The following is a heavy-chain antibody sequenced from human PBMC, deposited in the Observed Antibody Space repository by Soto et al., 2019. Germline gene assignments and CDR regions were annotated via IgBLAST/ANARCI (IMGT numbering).Heavy chain of an antibody. Sequence: ASVKVSCKAPGYTFTSYAMHWLRHTPGQRLEWMGWINAGNGNRKYSQQFQGRVTITRGTSASTAYMKLSSLTSQDPSVYYCARARLGPAGATAPWRWFGPWSQRTRVGVSS. CDR2: INAGNGNR. CDR3: ARARLGPAGATAPWRWFGP. J-gene: IGHJ5*02. CDR1: GYTFTSYA. D-gene: IGHD1-26*01. V-gene: IGHV1-3*01.